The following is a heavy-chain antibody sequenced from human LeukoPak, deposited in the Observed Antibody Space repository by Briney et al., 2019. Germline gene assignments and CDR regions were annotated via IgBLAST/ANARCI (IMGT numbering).Heavy chain of an antibody. Sequence: ASVKVSCKASGYTFTSYDINWVRQATGQGLEWMGWMNPNSGNTGYAQKFQGRVTITRNTSISTAYMELSSLRSEDTAVYYCASSGNYYDSSGYYFNNWFDPWGQGTLVTVSS. CDR2: MNPNSGNT. D-gene: IGHD3-22*01. J-gene: IGHJ5*02. CDR1: GYTFTSYD. V-gene: IGHV1-8*03. CDR3: ASSGNYYDSSGYYFNNWFDP.